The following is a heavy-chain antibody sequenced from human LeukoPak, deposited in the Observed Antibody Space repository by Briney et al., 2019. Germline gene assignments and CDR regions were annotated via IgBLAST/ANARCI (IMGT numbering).Heavy chain of an antibody. J-gene: IGHJ4*02. Sequence: PGGSLRLSCAASGFTFSSYGMHWVRQAPGRGLEWVTVISYDGSNKYYADSVKGRFTISRDNSKNTLYLQMNSLRAEDTAVYYCAKDFIVGATLDYFDYWGQGTLVTVSS. CDR1: GFTFSSYG. CDR2: ISYDGSNK. D-gene: IGHD1-26*01. CDR3: AKDFIVGATLDYFDY. V-gene: IGHV3-30*18.